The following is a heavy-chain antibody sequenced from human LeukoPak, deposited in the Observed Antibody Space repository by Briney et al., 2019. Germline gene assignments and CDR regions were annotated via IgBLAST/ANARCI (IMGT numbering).Heavy chain of an antibody. D-gene: IGHD6-13*01. J-gene: IGHJ5*02. CDR1: GYTFNTYG. CDR2: ISGYNGKT. Sequence: EASVKVSCKASGYTFNTYGITWVRQAPGQGLEWMGWISGYNGKTKYAQNLQDRVTMTTDTSTTTAYMELSSLRSEDAAVYYCARLKRGIGAAGTSLRGWFDPWGQGTLVTVSS. CDR3: ARLKRGIGAAGTSLRGWFDP. V-gene: IGHV1-18*01.